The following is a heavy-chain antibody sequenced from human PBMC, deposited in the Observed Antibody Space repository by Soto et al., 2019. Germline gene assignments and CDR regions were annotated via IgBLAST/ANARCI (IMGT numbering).Heavy chain of an antibody. D-gene: IGHD6-19*01. V-gene: IGHV1-2*02. CDR2: INPNSGGT. J-gene: IGHJ4*01. CDR3: ARSSVTYSDFDY. Sequence: GASVKVSCKASGYSFTAYCVHWVRQAHGQGLEWMGWINPNSGGTNYAQRFPGRVAMTTDTYTNTAYMELNSLKSDDTALYFCARSSVTYSDFDYWGQGTQVTVSS. CDR1: GYSFTAYC.